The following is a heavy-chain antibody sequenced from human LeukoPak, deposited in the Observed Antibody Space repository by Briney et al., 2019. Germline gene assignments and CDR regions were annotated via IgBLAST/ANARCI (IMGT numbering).Heavy chain of an antibody. CDR3: ARDVGARTGSLDY. CDR2: ISYDGSNK. Sequence: GGSLRLSCAASGFTFSSYGMHWVRQAPGKGLEWVAAISYDGSNKYYADSVKGRFTISRDNSKNTLHLQMNSLRAEDTAVYYCARDVGARTGSLDYWGQGTLVTVSS. D-gene: IGHD3-3*01. CDR1: GFTFSSYG. V-gene: IGHV3-30*19. J-gene: IGHJ4*02.